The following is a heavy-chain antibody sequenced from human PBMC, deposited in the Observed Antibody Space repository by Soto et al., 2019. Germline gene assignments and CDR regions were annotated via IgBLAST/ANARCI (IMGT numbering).Heavy chain of an antibody. V-gene: IGHV3-7*03. CDR2: IIKDGSEK. CDR1: GFTFSKYW. CDR3: ARDWGGLGY. J-gene: IGHJ4*02. D-gene: IGHD3-10*01. Sequence: XLSFAASGFTFSKYWMTWVRQAPGKGLEWVANIIKDGSEKSYVGSVKGRFTISRDNAKNSLYLEMNSLRVEDTAVYYCARDWGGLGYLGQGTLVNVSS.